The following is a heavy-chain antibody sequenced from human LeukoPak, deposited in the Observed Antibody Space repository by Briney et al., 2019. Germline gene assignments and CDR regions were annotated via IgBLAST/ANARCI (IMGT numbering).Heavy chain of an antibody. J-gene: IGHJ4*02. V-gene: IGHV4-34*01. D-gene: IGHD3-9*01. CDR3: SVRYFDWLLREEFGY. CDR2: INHSGSTS. Sequence: SETLSLTCAVYGDSFSGYFWNWVRQPPGKGLEWIGEINHSGSTSNHNPSLKSRVTMSVDTSKNQFSLKLSSVTAADTAVYYCSVRYFDWLLREEFGYWGQGTLVTVSS. CDR1: GDSFSGYF.